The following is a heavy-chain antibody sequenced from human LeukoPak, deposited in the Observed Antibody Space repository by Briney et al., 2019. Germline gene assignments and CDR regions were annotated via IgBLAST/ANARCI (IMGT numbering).Heavy chain of an antibody. J-gene: IGHJ4*02. Sequence: GASLRISCKGSGSIFTSYWISWVRQLPGKGLEWMGRIDPSDSYTNYSPSFQGHVTISADKSISTAYLQWSSLKAADTAMYYCARHGGYSYGNHDYWGQGTLVTVSS. CDR2: IDPSDSYT. CDR1: GSIFTSYW. V-gene: IGHV5-10-1*01. CDR3: ARHGGYSYGNHDY. D-gene: IGHD5-18*01.